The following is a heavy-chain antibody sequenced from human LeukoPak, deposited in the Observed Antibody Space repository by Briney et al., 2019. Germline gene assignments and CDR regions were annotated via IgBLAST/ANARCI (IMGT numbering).Heavy chain of an antibody. D-gene: IGHD1-26*01. CDR3: ARGRVSGSYSGPGYYMDV. J-gene: IGHJ6*03. CDR2: IYYSGST. Sequence: KPSETLSLTCTVSGGSISSSSYYWGWIRQPPGEGLEWIGSIYYSGSTYYNPSLKSRVTISVDTSKNQFSLKLSSVTAADTAVYYCARGRVSGSYSGPGYYMDVWGKGTTVTVSS. V-gene: IGHV4-39*01. CDR1: GGSISSSSYY.